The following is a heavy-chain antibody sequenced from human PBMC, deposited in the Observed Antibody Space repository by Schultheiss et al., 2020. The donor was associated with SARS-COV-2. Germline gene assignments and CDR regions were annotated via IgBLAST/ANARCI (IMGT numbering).Heavy chain of an antibody. V-gene: IGHV3-21*04. J-gene: IGHJ3*02. CDR3: ARDQGGYGDYDAFDI. Sequence: GESLKISCAASGFTFSSYSMNWVRQAPGKGLEWVSGISWNSGSIGYADSVKGRFTISRDNAKNSLYLQMNSLRAEDTAVYYCARDQGGYGDYDAFDIWGQGTMVTVSS. D-gene: IGHD4-17*01. CDR1: GFTFSSYS. CDR2: ISWNSGSI.